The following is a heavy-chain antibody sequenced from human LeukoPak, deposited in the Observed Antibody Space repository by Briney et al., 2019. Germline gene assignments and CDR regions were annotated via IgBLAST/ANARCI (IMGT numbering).Heavy chain of an antibody. V-gene: IGHV1-69*13. CDR3: ASGEVGVVYRAGGRYYYYYHAMDV. CDR2: ISPIFGTV. D-gene: IGHD2-15*01. Sequence: GASVKVSCKASGGTFSRYAISWVRQAPGQGLEWMGGISPIFGTVNYAQKFQGRVTITADESTSTAYMEVSSLRSEDTAVYYCASGEVGVVYRAGGRYYYYYHAMDVWGQGTTVTVSS. J-gene: IGHJ6*02. CDR1: GGTFSRYA.